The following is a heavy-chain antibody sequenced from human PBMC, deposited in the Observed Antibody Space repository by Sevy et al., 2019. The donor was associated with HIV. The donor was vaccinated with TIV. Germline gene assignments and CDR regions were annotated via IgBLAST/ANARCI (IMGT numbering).Heavy chain of an antibody. CDR2: IRYDGSNK. J-gene: IGHJ5*02. CDR3: AKDILGYCSSTSCSFDP. CDR1: GFTFSSYG. V-gene: IGHV3-30*02. D-gene: IGHD2-2*01. Sequence: GGSLRLSCAASGFTFSSYGMHWVRQAPGKGLEWVAFIRYDGSNKYYADSVKGRFTISRDNSKNTLYLQMNSLRAEDTAVYYCAKDILGYCSSTSCSFDPWGQRTLVTVSS.